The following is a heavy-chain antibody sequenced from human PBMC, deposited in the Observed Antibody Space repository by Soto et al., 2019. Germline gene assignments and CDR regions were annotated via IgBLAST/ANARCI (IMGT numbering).Heavy chain of an antibody. CDR2: IYYSGST. Sequence: QVQLQESGPGLVKPSQTLSLTCTVSGGSISSGDYYWSWIRQPSGKGLEWIGYIYYSGSTYYNPSLKSRVTISVDTSKNQFSLKLSSVTAADTAVYYCASLSSLYSSGWYWVEKTDYWGQGTLVTVSS. CDR1: GGSISSGDYY. D-gene: IGHD6-19*01. CDR3: ASLSSLYSSGWYWVEKTDY. J-gene: IGHJ4*02. V-gene: IGHV4-30-4*01.